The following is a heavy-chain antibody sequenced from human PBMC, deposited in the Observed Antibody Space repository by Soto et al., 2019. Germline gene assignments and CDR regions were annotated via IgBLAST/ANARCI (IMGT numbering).Heavy chain of an antibody. D-gene: IGHD3-22*01. CDR3: ARGPYYYDSSGYYSGWLGY. CDR2: INHSGST. CDR1: GGSFSGYY. J-gene: IGHJ4*02. V-gene: IGHV4-34*01. Sequence: SETLSLTCAVYGGSFSGYYWSWIRQPPGKGLEWIGEINHSGSTNYNPSLKSRVTISVDTSKNQFSLKLSSVTAADTAVYYCARGPYYYDSSGYYSGWLGYWGQGTLVTVSS.